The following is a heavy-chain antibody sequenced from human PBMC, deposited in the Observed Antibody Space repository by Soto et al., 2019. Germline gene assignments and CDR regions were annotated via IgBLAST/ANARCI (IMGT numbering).Heavy chain of an antibody. V-gene: IGHV4-31*02. CDR2: IYYRGGT. Sequence: WVRQQPGKGLEWIGHIYYRGGTSYNPSPESGVAMSVDTSKNEFTLKMNSVTGADTAIYYCARFPKDENPNLESWYGFDFWGRGTLVTVSS. CDR3: ARFPKDENPNLESWYGFDF. D-gene: IGHD6-13*01. J-gene: IGHJ4*02.